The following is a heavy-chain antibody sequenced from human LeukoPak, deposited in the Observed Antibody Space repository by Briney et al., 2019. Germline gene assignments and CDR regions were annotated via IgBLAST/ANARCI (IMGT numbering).Heavy chain of an antibody. CDR1: GYSFTSYW. D-gene: IGHD6-19*01. V-gene: IGHV5-51*01. CDR2: IYPGDSDT. J-gene: IGHJ6*03. CDR3: ARLPAYSSGLSPHPHYYYYYMDV. Sequence: GESLKISCKGSGYSFTSYWIGWVRQMPGKGLEWMGIIYPGDSDTRYSPSFQGQVTISADKSISTAYLQWSSLKASDTAMYYCARLPAYSSGLSPHPHYYYYYMDVWGKGTTVTVSS.